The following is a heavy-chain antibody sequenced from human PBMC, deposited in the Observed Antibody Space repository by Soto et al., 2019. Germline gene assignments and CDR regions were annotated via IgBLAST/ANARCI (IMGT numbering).Heavy chain of an antibody. CDR2: ISSSTSHT. D-gene: IGHD6-13*01. V-gene: IGHV3-11*05. J-gene: IGHJ4*02. CDR1: GFTFSDYY. Sequence: QVQLVESGGGLVKPGLSLRLSCAVSGFTFSDYYITWIRQAPGKGLEWVSYISSSTSHTNYADSVKGRFTISRDNAKNSLFLQMNSLRAEDTAVYYCARGRGAAAEYFDFWGQGTLVTVSS. CDR3: ARGRGAAAEYFDF.